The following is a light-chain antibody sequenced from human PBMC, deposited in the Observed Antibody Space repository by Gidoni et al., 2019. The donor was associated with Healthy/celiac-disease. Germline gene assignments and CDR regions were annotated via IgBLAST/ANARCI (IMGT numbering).Light chain of an antibody. CDR1: QSVLYSSNNKNY. Sequence: DLVLTQSPDSLAVSLGERATINCNASQSVLYSSNNKNYLAWYQQKPGQPPKLLIYWASTRESGVPDRFSGSGSGTDFTLTISSLQAEDVAVYYCQQYYSTPRAFGGGTKVEIK. V-gene: IGKV4-1*01. CDR2: WAS. CDR3: QQYYSTPRA. J-gene: IGKJ4*01.